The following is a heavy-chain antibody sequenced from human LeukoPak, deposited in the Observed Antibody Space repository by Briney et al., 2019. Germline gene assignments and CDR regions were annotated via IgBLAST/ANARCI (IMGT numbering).Heavy chain of an antibody. CDR1: GGSISSYY. D-gene: IGHD3-10*01. CDR3: ARHYYSDYYFDY. V-gene: IGHV4-59*08. Sequence: SETLSLTCTVSGGSISSYYWSWIRQPPGKGLEWIGYIYYSGSTNYNPSLKSRVTISVDTSKNQFSLNLGSVTAADTAVYFCARHYYSDYYFDYWGQGTLVTVSS. CDR2: IYYSGST. J-gene: IGHJ4*02.